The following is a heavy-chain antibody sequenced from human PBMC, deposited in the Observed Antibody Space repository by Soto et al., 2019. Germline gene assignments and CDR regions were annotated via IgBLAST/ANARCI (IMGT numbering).Heavy chain of an antibody. CDR2: IYYSGST. J-gene: IGHJ4*02. D-gene: IGHD3-3*01. V-gene: IGHV4-59*12. CDR1: GCSISSYY. Sequence: SETLSLTCTVSGCSISSYYWSWIRQPPGKGLEWIGYIYYSGSTNYNPSLKSRFTISRDQSKNTIYLQMDSLRVEDTALYYCTKGRYLEWFLSGGGEECWGRGTLVTVSS. CDR3: TKGRYLEWFLSGGGEEC.